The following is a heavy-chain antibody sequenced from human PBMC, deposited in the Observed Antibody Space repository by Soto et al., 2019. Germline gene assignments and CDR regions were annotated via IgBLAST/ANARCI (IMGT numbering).Heavy chain of an antibody. CDR2: ISDGADGA. CDR1: GFTFSSYA. CDR3: AKWCIGRAPGLYF. J-gene: IGHJ4*02. Sequence: GGSLRLSCAASGFTFSSYAMTWVRQAPGKGLEWISSISDGADGAYYADSVRGRFTISRDSSKNTLSLQMNSLRADDTAVYYCAKWCIGRAPGLYFWGQGTLVTVSS. V-gene: IGHV3-23*01. D-gene: IGHD2-15*01.